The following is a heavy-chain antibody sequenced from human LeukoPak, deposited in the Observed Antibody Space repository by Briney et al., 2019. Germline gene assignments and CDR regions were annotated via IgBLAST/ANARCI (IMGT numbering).Heavy chain of an antibody. CDR2: IIPILGIA. CDR3: ALYSSSRSHYYYYGMDV. D-gene: IGHD6-13*01. V-gene: IGHV1-69*02. Sequence: SVKVSCKASGYTFTGYYMHWVRQAPGQGLEWMGRIIPILGIANYAQKFQGRVTITADKSTSTAYMELSSLRSEDTAVYYCALYSSSRSHYYYYGMDVWGQGTTVTVSS. CDR1: GYTFTGYY. J-gene: IGHJ6*02.